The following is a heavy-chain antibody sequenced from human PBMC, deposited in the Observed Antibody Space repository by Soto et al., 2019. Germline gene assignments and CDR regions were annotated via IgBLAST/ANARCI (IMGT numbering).Heavy chain of an antibody. D-gene: IGHD3-3*01. CDR1: GGSISSSNW. CDR3: ARAVVPYYDFWSGYTHYGMDV. V-gene: IGHV4-4*02. CDR2: IYHSGST. J-gene: IGHJ6*02. Sequence: SETLSLTCAVSGGSISSSNWWSWVRQPPGKGLEWIGEIYHSGSTNYNPSLESRVTISVDKSKNQFSLKLSSVTAADTAVYYCARAVVPYYDFWSGYTHYGMDVWGQGTTVTVSS.